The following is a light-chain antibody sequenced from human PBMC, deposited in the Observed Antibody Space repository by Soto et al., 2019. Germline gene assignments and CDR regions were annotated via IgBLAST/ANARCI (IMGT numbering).Light chain of an antibody. CDR1: RSVSSY. CDR3: QQRSNWPS. J-gene: IGKJ3*01. Sequence: EIVLTQSPATLSLSPGERATLYCRASRSVSSYLAWYQQKPGQAPRLLIYDASNRATGIPARFSGSGSGTDFTLTISSLEPEDFAVYYCQQRSNWPSFGPGTKVDIK. CDR2: DAS. V-gene: IGKV3-11*01.